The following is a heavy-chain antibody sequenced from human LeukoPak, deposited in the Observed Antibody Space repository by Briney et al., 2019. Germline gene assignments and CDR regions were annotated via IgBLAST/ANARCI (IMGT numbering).Heavy chain of an antibody. CDR1: GNSLTDLS. CDR3: ATIGFTMVRGGKTYYYYGMDV. V-gene: IGHV1-24*01. J-gene: IGHJ6*02. Sequence: ASVKVSCMLSGNSLTDLSMHWVRQAPGKGLEWVGGFDPEDGETTYAQKVEGRVTMTEDTCTDTAYMELSSLRSEDTAVYYCATIGFTMVRGGKTYYYYGMDVWGQGTTVTVSS. CDR2: FDPEDGET. D-gene: IGHD3-10*01.